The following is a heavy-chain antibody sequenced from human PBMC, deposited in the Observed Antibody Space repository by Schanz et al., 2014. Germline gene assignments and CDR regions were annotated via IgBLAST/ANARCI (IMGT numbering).Heavy chain of an antibody. CDR2: ISGTGSTT. CDR1: GFTFGTFW. Sequence: EVQLVESGGGVVQPGRSLRLSCAASGFTFGTFWMSWVRQAPGKGLDWVSIISGTGSTTIYADSVKGRFTISRDNAKNTLYLQMNSLRAEDTAVYYCARPLGPNYYYYGLDVWGQGTTVTVSS. J-gene: IGHJ6*02. V-gene: IGHV3-74*02. CDR3: ARPLGPNYYYYGLDV.